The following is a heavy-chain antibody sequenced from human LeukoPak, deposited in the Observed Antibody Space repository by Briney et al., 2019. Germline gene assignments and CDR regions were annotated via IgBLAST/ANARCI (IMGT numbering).Heavy chain of an antibody. D-gene: IGHD6-19*01. J-gene: IGHJ4*02. CDR3: ATGYSSGPYYFEY. CDR2: IIPIFGTS. CDR1: GRTLSSYA. Sequence: PEKLSCKASGRTLSSYAISWVPQPPGKALEWMGRIIPIFGTSNFAQKFQGRVTITTDESTSTAYMELGSLRSEDTAVYSCATGYSSGPYYFEYSGQGALVTVSS. V-gene: IGHV1-69*05.